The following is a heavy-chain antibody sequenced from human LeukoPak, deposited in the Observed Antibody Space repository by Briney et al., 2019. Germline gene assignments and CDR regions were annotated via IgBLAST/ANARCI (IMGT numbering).Heavy chain of an antibody. CDR3: ARESAYCGGDCLDY. Sequence: GGSLRLSCAASGFTFDDYGMSWVRQAPGKGPEWVSGINWNGGSTGYADSVKGRFTISRDNAKNSLYLQMNSLRAEDTALYHCARESAYCGGDCLDYWGQGTLVTVSS. CDR2: INWNGGST. J-gene: IGHJ4*02. D-gene: IGHD2-21*02. V-gene: IGHV3-20*01. CDR1: GFTFDDYG.